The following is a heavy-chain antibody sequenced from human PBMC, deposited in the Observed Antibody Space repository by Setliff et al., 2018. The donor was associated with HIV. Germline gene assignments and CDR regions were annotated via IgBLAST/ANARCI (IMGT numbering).Heavy chain of an antibody. D-gene: IGHD2-15*01. Sequence: SETLSLTCTFSGVTSGDYYWTWIRQHPVKGLEWIGYIYSSGTKYYNPSLKSRLAISLDSSKNQFSLNLKSVTAADAAVYYCARGFCSGGFCHPNFYHYMDVWGKGTTVTVSS. CDR1: GVTSGDYY. CDR3: ARGFCSGGFCHPNFYHYMDV. V-gene: IGHV4-31*03. J-gene: IGHJ6*03. CDR2: IYSSGTK.